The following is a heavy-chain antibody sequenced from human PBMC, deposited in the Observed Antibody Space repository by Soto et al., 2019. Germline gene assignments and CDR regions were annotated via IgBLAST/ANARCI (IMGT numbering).Heavy chain of an antibody. CDR2: IIPVLTVT. D-gene: IGHD2-21*02. CDR3: ARRRYCGTDCYKKFYCGMDV. J-gene: IGHJ6*02. CDR1: GSTFSSYT. V-gene: IGHV1-69*02. Sequence: QVQLVQSGAEVRKPGSSVKVSCMASGSTFSSYTVNWVRQAPGKGLEWIGRIIPVLTVTDYARRFQGRVTITEDRSAKTAYMELTSLTSEDTAVYYCARRRYCGTDCYKKFYCGMDVWGQGTTVTVSS.